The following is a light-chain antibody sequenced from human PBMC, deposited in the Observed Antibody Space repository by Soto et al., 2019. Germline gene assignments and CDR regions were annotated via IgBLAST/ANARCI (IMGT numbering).Light chain of an antibody. CDR3: QQYNNWPTT. J-gene: IGKJ1*01. V-gene: IGKV3-15*01. Sequence: EIVMTQSPATLSVSPGERATLSCRASQSVSSNLAWYQQKPGQAPRLLIYGASTRATGIPARFSGSGSGTEFTLTISNLQSEDFAVYYCQQYNNWPTTFGQGTKVEIK. CDR2: GAS. CDR1: QSVSSN.